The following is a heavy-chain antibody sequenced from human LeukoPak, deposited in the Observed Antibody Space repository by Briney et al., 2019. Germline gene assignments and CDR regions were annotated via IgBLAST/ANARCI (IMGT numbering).Heavy chain of an antibody. CDR2: IYSGGST. CDR3: ARDSGQYYDFWSGYSDYYYGMDV. J-gene: IGHJ6*02. D-gene: IGHD3-3*01. Sequence: GGSLRLSCAASGFTVSSNYMSWVRQAPGKGLDWVSVIYSGGSTYYADSVKGRFTISRDNSKNTLYLQMNSLRAEDTAVYYCARDSGQYYDFWSGYSDYYYGMDVWGQGTTVTVSS. CDR1: GFTVSSNY. V-gene: IGHV3-53*01.